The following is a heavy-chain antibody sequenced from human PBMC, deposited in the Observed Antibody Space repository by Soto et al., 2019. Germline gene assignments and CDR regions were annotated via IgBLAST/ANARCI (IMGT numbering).Heavy chain of an antibody. CDR2: IYYSGST. D-gene: IGHD2-8*02. J-gene: IGHJ6*02. Sequence: PSETLSLTCTVSGGSISSGGYYWSWIRQHPGKGLEWIGYIYYSGSTYYNPSLKSRVTISVDTSKNQFSLRLSSVTAADTAVYYCARVLGVTGPNYYYCMDVWGQGTTVTVSS. CDR3: ARVLGVTGPNYYYCMDV. V-gene: IGHV4-31*03. CDR1: GGSISSGGYY.